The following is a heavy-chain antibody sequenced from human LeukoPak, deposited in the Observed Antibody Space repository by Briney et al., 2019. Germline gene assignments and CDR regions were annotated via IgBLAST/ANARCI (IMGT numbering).Heavy chain of an antibody. Sequence: SETLSLTCAVYGGSFSGYYWSWIRKPPGTGLEWIGEINHSGSTNYNPSLKSRVTISVDTSNIQFSLKLSSVTAADTAVYYCARDRNSLSMLRGVVGTNWFDPWGQGTLVTVSS. CDR1: GGSFSGYY. D-gene: IGHD3-10*01. CDR2: INHSGST. V-gene: IGHV4-34*01. CDR3: ARDRNSLSMLRGVVGTNWFDP. J-gene: IGHJ5*02.